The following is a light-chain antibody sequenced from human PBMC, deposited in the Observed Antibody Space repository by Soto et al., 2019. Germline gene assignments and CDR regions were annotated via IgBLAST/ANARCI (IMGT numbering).Light chain of an antibody. Sequence: QSVLTQPRSVSGSPGQSVTISCTGSSSDVGGSKYVSWYQQHPDKAPKFMIYDVSKRPSGVPARFSGSKSGDTASLTISGLQTEDEADYYCCSYAGSSSVFGTGTKVTVL. CDR3: CSYAGSSSV. J-gene: IGLJ1*01. CDR1: SSDVGGSKY. CDR2: DVS. V-gene: IGLV2-11*01.